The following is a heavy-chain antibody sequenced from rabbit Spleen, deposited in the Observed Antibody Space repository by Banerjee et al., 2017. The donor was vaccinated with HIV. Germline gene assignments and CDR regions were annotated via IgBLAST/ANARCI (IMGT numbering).Heavy chain of an antibody. V-gene: IGHV1S45*01. CDR3: ARAPTTTSGYHALKL. Sequence: QEQLVESGGDLVKPEGSLTLTCTASGFSFSSSYWLCWVRQAPGKGLEWIACIYGGSSGSTYYASWAKGRFTISKTSSTTVTLQMTSLTAADTASYFCARAPTTTSGYHALKLWGPGTLVTVS. CDR1: GFSFSSSYW. CDR2: IYGGSSGST. D-gene: IGHD7-1*01. J-gene: IGHJ4*01.